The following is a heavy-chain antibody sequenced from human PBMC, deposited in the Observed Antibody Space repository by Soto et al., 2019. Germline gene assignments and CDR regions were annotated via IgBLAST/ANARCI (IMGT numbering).Heavy chain of an antibody. CDR3: ARVLDVGAAGRGFDP. CDR1: GGSISSYY. D-gene: IGHD6-13*01. V-gene: IGHV4-59*01. Sequence: SETLSLTCTVSGGSISSYYWSWIRQPPGKGLEWIGYIHYSGSTNYNPSLKSRVTISVDTSKNQFSLKLSSVTAADTAVYYCARVLDVGAAGRGFDPWGQGTLVTVS. J-gene: IGHJ5*02. CDR2: IHYSGST.